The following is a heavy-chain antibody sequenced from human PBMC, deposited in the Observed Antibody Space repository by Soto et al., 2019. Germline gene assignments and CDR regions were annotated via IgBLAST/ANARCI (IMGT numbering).Heavy chain of an antibody. CDR1: GFTFSSYD. CDR3: ARVPPPGYCSGGSCSPWDYYYGMDV. CDR2: IGTAGDT. V-gene: IGHV3-13*01. Sequence: PGGSLRLSCAASGFTFSSYDMHWVRQATGKGLEWVSAIGTAGDTYYPGSVKGRFTISRENAKNSLYLQMNSLRAEDTAVYYCARVPPPGYCSGGSCSPWDYYYGMDVWGQGTTVTVS. D-gene: IGHD2-15*01. J-gene: IGHJ6*02.